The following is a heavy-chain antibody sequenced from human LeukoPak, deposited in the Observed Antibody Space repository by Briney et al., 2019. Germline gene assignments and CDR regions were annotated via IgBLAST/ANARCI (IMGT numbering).Heavy chain of an antibody. CDR3: AKDRPLYYYDSSGSGTPDY. D-gene: IGHD3-22*01. CDR2: ISGSGGST. CDR1: GFTFSSYA. V-gene: IGHV3-23*01. J-gene: IGHJ4*02. Sequence: PGGSLRLSCAASGFTFSSYAMSWVRQAPGKGLEWVSAISGSGGSTYYADSVKGRFTISRDNSKNTLYLQMNSLRAEDTAVYYCAKDRPLYYYDSSGSGTPDYWGQGTLVTVSS.